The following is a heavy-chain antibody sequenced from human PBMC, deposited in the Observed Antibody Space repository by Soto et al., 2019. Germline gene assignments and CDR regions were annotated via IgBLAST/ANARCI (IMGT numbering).Heavy chain of an antibody. D-gene: IGHD3-10*01. CDR1: GGSISSYY. CDR2: IYYSGST. V-gene: IGHV4-59*01. Sequence: PSETLSLTCTVSGGSISSYYWSWIRQPPGKGLEWIGYIYYSGSTNYNPSLKSRVTISVDTSKNQFSLKLSSVTAADTAVYYCARAEVGAQYGSGSYYYYYYMDVWGKGTTVTVSS. CDR3: ARAEVGAQYGSGSYYYYYYMDV. J-gene: IGHJ6*03.